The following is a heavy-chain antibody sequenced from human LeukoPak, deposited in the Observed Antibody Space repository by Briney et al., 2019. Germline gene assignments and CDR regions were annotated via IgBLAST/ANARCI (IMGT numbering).Heavy chain of an antibody. CDR2: ISGSGGST. CDR3: AKDAYGGYSYGLIDY. Sequence: PGRSLRLSCAASGFTFSSYAMSWVRQAPGKGLEWVSAISGSGGSTYYADSVKGRFTISRDNSKNTLYLQMNSLRAEDTAVYYCAKDAYGGYSYGLIDYWGQGTLVTVSS. D-gene: IGHD5-18*01. V-gene: IGHV3-23*01. J-gene: IGHJ4*02. CDR1: GFTFSSYA.